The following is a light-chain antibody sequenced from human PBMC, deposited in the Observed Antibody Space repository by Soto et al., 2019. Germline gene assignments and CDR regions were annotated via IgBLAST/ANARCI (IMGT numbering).Light chain of an antibody. Sequence: QSVLTQPASVSAYPGRTIIIYCAATSNDIAGFSDVSGFQQHPGDAPKLIIYDVSHRPSGVCNLCSGSKSGKTASLTISGLQAEDEAEYYCISYTSVSTYVFGTGTKVTVL. CDR1: SNDIAGFSD. V-gene: IGLV2-14*01. J-gene: IGLJ1*01. CDR2: DVS. CDR3: ISYTSVSTYV.